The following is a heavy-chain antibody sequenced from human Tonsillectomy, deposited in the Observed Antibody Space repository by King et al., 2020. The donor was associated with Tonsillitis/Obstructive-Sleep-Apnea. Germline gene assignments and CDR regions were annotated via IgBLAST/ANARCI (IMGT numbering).Heavy chain of an antibody. CDR2: IDPSDSYT. D-gene: IGHD3-22*01. CDR1: GYSFTSYW. Sequence: VQLVQSGAEVKKPGESLRISCKGSGYSFTSYWISWVRQMPGKGLEWLGRIDPSDSYTNYSPSFQGHVTISADKSISTAYLQCSSLKASDTAMYYCAGLTYSYDSSGYKRHDAFDIWGQGTMVTVSS. V-gene: IGHV5-10-1*01. J-gene: IGHJ3*02. CDR3: AGLTYSYDSSGYKRHDAFDI.